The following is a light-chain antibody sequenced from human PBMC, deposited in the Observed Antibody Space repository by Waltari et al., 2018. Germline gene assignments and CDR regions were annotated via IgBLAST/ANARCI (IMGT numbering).Light chain of an antibody. Sequence: DIQMTQFPSILSASVGDSVTIPCRASQTIGSSLAWYQQKPGNAPRLLIHRASSLQSGAPLRFSGSGSGTEFNLTISSLQPDDFAIYHCQQSHTYPITFGPGTTVDIQ. V-gene: IGKV1-5*03. CDR2: RAS. CDR3: QQSHTYPIT. J-gene: IGKJ3*01. CDR1: QTIGSS.